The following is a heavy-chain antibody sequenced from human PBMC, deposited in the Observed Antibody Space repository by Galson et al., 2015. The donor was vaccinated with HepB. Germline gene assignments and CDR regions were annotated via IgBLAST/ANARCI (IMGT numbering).Heavy chain of an antibody. D-gene: IGHD4-17*01. CDR2: ISYDGSNK. CDR3: AICDDYGDSVGAFDI. J-gene: IGHJ3*02. Sequence: SLRLSCAASGFTFSSYAMHWVRQAPGKGLEWVAVISYDGSNKYYADSVKGRFTISRDNSKNTLYLQMNSLRAEDTAVYYCAICDDYGDSVGAFDIWGQGTMVTVSS. CDR1: GFTFSSYA. V-gene: IGHV3-30*04.